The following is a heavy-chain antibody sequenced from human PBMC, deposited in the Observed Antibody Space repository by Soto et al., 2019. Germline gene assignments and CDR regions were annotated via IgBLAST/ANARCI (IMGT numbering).Heavy chain of an antibody. CDR2: IYWDDDK. CDR1: GFSLSTSGVG. CDR3: AHTREIRNSGSNDIDY. D-gene: IGHD3-10*01. V-gene: IGHV2-5*02. J-gene: IGHJ4*02. Sequence: QITLKESGPTLVKPTQTLTLTCTFSGFSLSTSGVGVGWIRQPPGKALDWVAIIYWDDDKRYSPSLKSRLTITKDTSKNQVVLTMTNMDPVDTATYYCAHTREIRNSGSNDIDYWGQGTLVTVSS.